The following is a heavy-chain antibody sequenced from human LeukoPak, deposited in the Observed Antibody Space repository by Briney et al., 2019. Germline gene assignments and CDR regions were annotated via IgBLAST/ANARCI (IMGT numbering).Heavy chain of an antibody. CDR3: ARDLRVVITSSFDS. D-gene: IGHD3-22*01. V-gene: IGHV3-20*04. J-gene: IGHJ4*02. CDR1: GFSFDDYG. CDR2: INWNGAST. Sequence: GSLRLSCAASGFSFDDYGLTWVRQAPGKGLEWVSGINWNGASTDYADSVKGRFTISRDNAKNSLYLQMNSLRAEDTALYYCARDLRVVITSSFDSWGQGTLVTVSS.